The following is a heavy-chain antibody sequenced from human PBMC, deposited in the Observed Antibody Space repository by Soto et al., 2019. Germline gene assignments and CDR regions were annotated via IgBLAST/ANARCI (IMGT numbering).Heavy chain of an antibody. D-gene: IGHD2-2*01. CDR2: IIPIFGTA. J-gene: IGHJ6*02. CDR1: GGTFSSYA. CDR3: ARSRYCSSTSCYYYYGMDV. Sequence: SVKVSCKASGGTFSSYAISWVRQAPGQGLEWMGGIIPIFGTANYAQKFQGRVTITADESTSTAYMELSSLRSEDTAVYYCARSRYCSSTSCYYYYGMDVWGQGTTVTVSS. V-gene: IGHV1-69*13.